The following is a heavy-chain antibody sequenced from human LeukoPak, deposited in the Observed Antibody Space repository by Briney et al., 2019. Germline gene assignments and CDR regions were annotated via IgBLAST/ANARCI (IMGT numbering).Heavy chain of an antibody. CDR1: GFTFDDYS. CDR3: ARKSASGNYPLDY. J-gene: IGHJ4*02. V-gene: IGHV3-43*01. D-gene: IGHD3-10*01. CDR2: ISWDGGNR. Sequence: GGSLRLSCAASGFTFDDYSMHWVRQTPGKGLEWVSLISWDGGNREYADSVKGRFTISRDNAKNTVFLQMSSLRAEDTALYYCARKSASGNYPLDYWGQGTLVTVSS.